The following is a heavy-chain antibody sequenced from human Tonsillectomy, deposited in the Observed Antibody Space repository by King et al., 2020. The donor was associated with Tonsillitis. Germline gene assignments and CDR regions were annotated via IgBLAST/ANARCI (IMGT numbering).Heavy chain of an antibody. CDR1: GFTFSSYG. Sequence: VQLVESGGGVVQPGRSLRLSCAASGFTFSSYGMHWVCQAPGKGLEGVAVIWSDGSIKYYSDSVKGRFTISRDNSKNTLYLQMNSLRAEDTAVYYCARDRGEMATLDYWGQGTLVTVSS. J-gene: IGHJ4*02. CDR3: ARDRGEMATLDY. CDR2: IWSDGSIK. V-gene: IGHV3-33*01. D-gene: IGHD5-24*01.